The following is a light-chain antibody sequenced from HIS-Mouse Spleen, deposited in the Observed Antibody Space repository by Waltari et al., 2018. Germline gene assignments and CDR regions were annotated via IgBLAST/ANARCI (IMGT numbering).Light chain of an antibody. CDR1: SSDVGGYNY. V-gene: IGLV2-14*03. CDR2: DVS. Sequence: QSALTQPASVSGSPGQSITIPCTGTSSDVGGYNYIPRYQQHPGKAPKLMIYDVSNRPSGVSNRFSGSKSGNTASLTISGLQAEDEADYYCSSYTSSSTYVFGTGTKVTVL. J-gene: IGLJ1*01. CDR3: SSYTSSSTYV.